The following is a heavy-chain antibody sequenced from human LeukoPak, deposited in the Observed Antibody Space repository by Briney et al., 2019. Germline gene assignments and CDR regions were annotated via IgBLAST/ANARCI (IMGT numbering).Heavy chain of an antibody. CDR2: IYYSGST. V-gene: IGHV4-39*01. Sequence: PSETLSLTCTVSGGSISSSSYYWGWIRQPPGKGLEWIGSIYYSGSTYYNPSLKSRVTISVDTSKNQFSLKLSSVTAADTAVYYCARQRQGIEQRDYYDSSGDLGYWGQGTLVTVSS. CDR1: GGSISSSSYY. CDR3: ARQRQGIEQRDYYDSSGDLGY. J-gene: IGHJ4*02. D-gene: IGHD3-22*01.